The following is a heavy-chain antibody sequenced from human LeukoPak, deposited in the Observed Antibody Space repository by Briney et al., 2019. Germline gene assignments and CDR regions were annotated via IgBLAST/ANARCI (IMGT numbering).Heavy chain of an antibody. J-gene: IGHJ4*02. Sequence: KPSETLSLTCTVSGGSISSSSYYWGWIRQPPGKGLEWIGSIYYSGSTYYNPSLKSRVTISVDTSKNQFSLKLSSVTAADTAVYYCASSGWGMVFLEWLFVWGQGTLVTVSS. CDR3: ASSGWGMVFLEWLFV. V-gene: IGHV4-39*01. CDR1: GGSISSSSYY. CDR2: IYYSGST. D-gene: IGHD3-3*01.